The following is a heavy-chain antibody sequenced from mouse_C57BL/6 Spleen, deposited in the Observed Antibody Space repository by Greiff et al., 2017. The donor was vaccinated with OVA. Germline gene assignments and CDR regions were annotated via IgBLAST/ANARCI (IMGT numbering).Heavy chain of an antibody. D-gene: IGHD1-1*01. Sequence: QVQLQQSGTELVKPGASVKLSCKASGYTFTSYWMHWVKQRPGQGLEWIGNINPSNGGTNYNEKFKSKATLTVDKSSSTAYMQLSSLTSEDSAVYYCARPPYYYGSPNWYFDVWGTGTTVTVSS. CDR1: GYTFTSYW. V-gene: IGHV1-53*01. CDR2: INPSNGGT. J-gene: IGHJ1*03. CDR3: ARPPYYYGSPNWYFDV.